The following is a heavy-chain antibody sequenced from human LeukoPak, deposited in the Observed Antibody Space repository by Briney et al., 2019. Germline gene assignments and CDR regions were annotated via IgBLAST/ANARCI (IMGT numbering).Heavy chain of an antibody. J-gene: IGHJ4*02. D-gene: IGHD2-8*01. Sequence: PSETLSLTCGVYGGSFSGYHLNWIRQPPGKGLEWIGEIDDRRSINYNPSLKSRVTMSVDTSNNQFSLTMTSVTAADSAVYFCAKRFNGNAPTGLHNWGPRALVTVSS. CDR2: IDDRRSI. CDR3: AKRFNGNAPTGLHN. V-gene: IGHV4-34*01. CDR1: GGSFSGYH.